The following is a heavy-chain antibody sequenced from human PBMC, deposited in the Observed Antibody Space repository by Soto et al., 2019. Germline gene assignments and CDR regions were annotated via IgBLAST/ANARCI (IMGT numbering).Heavy chain of an antibody. CDR3: AAVLMVRGLLNAY. CDR1: GFTFTSSA. Sequence: SVKVSCKASGFTFTSSAVQWVRQARGQRLEWIGWIGVGSGNTNYAQKFQERVTITRDMSTSTAYMELSSLRSEDTAVYYCAAVLMVRGLLNAYWGQGTLVTVSS. J-gene: IGHJ1*01. CDR2: IGVGSGNT. V-gene: IGHV1-58*01. D-gene: IGHD3-10*01.